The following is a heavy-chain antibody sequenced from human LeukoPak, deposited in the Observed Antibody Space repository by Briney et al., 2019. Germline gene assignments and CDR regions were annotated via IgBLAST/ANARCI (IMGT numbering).Heavy chain of an antibody. V-gene: IGHV4-34*01. Sequence: SETLSLTCTVSGGSISSYYWSWIRQPPGKGLERIGEINHSGSTNYNPSLKSRVTISVDTSKNQFSLKLSSVTAADTAVYYCARDGSSWYGWFDPWGQGTLVTVSS. D-gene: IGHD6-13*01. J-gene: IGHJ5*02. CDR3: ARDGSSWYGWFDP. CDR2: INHSGST. CDR1: GGSISSYY.